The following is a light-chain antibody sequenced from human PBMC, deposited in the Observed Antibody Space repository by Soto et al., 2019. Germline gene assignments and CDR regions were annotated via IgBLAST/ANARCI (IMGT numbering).Light chain of an antibody. J-gene: IGKJ1*01. V-gene: IGKV1-27*01. CDR3: QKYNSTPWT. CDR1: QGISSY. Sequence: DIQMTQSPSSLSASVRDRVTITCRASQGISSYLAWYQQKPGKVPKLLIYAASTLQSGVPSRFSGRGSGTDFTLTISSLQPEDVATYYCQKYNSTPWTFGQGTKVEIK. CDR2: AAS.